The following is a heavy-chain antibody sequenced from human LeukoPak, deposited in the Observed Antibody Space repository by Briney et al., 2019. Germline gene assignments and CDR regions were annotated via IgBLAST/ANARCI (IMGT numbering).Heavy chain of an antibody. Sequence: GGSLRLSCAASGFSFSSYAMNWVRQAPGKGLEWVSIIFGNGDPTYYADSVKGRFTVSRDNSKDTLYLQMNDLRPDDTAIYYCAKRNTMVRGGPCFDCWGQGLLVTVSS. D-gene: IGHD3-10*01. CDR3: AKRNTMVRGGPCFDC. CDR1: GFSFSSYA. J-gene: IGHJ4*02. V-gene: IGHV3-23*01. CDR2: IFGNGDPT.